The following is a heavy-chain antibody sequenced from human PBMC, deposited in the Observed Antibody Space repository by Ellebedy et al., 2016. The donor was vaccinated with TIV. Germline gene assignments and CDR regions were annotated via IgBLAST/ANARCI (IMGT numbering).Heavy chain of an antibody. D-gene: IGHD2-2*01. J-gene: IGHJ5*02. Sequence: GESLKISXAASGFTFTTYAMGWVRQAPGKGLDWVSAISAGGVTTFYADSVTGRFTISRDNSKNTLFLQMNSLRAEDTAIYYCAKIGPRDCTSTSCWFDPWGQGTLVTVSS. V-gene: IGHV3-23*01. CDR2: ISAGGVTT. CDR3: AKIGPRDCTSTSCWFDP. CDR1: GFTFTTYA.